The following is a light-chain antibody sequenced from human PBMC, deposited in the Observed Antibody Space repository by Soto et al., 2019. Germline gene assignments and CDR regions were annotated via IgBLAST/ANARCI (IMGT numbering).Light chain of an antibody. CDR2: GAS. Sequence: EVMLTQSPGTLSLSPGERATLSCRASQSIFINYLAWYQQKSGQAPRLLIYGASYRATGIPDRFSGSGSGTDFTLTISRLETEDFAVYYCQEYGTSPRTFGQGTKVEFK. J-gene: IGKJ1*01. CDR1: QSIFINY. V-gene: IGKV3-20*01. CDR3: QEYGTSPRT.